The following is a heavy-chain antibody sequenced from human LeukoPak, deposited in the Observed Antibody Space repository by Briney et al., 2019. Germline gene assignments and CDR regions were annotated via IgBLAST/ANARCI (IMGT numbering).Heavy chain of an antibody. J-gene: IGHJ4*02. CDR2: IYPADSET. V-gene: IGHV5-51*06. Sequence: GESLKISCKGSGYTFTSYWIGWVRQMPGKGLEWMGIIYPADSETRYSPSFQGQVTISADKSISTAYLQWSRLKASDTAMYYCTRKHDYGDFPFDYWGQGTLVTVSS. CDR1: GYTFTSYW. CDR3: TRKHDYGDFPFDY. D-gene: IGHD4-17*01.